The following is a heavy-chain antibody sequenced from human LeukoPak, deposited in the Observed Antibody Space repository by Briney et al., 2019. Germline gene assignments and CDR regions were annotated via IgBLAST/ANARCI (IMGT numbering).Heavy chain of an antibody. D-gene: IGHD6-19*01. CDR3: ARHSGPRTKEYHFDH. CDR1: GGSISSYY. J-gene: IGHJ4*02. V-gene: IGHV4-59*01. CDR2: IYYSGST. Sequence: ASETLSLTCTVSGGSISSYYWSWIGQPPGKWMEWIGYIYYSGSTKYNPSLKSRVTISVDTSKNQFSLKLSSVTAADTAVYYCARHSGPRTKEYHFDHWGQGTLVTVSS.